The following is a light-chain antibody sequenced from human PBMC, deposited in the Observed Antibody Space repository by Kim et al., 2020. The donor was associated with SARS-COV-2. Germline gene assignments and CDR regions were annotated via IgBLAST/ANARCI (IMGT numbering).Light chain of an antibody. CDR3: LQHNSYPQT. J-gene: IGKJ1*01. Sequence: GDKSTHTCPASQELRHFLAWFQQKPGKVPKRLIYAASSLQSGVPSRFSGSGSGTEFTLTISSLQPEDFATYYCLQHNSYPQTFGQGTRVDIK. CDR1: QELRHF. CDR2: AAS. V-gene: IGKV1-17*03.